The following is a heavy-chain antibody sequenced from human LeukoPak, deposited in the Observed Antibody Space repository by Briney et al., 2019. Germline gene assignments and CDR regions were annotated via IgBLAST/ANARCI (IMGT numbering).Heavy chain of an antibody. Sequence: GRSLRLSCAASGFTFSSYAMPWVRQAPGKGLEWVSSISSTNSYIYYAYSVKGRFTISRDNAKNSLYLQMNSLRAEDTAVYYCARGVAGCFDYWGQGTLVTVSS. D-gene: IGHD6-19*01. V-gene: IGHV3-21*01. J-gene: IGHJ4*02. CDR2: ISSTNSYI. CDR3: ARGVAGCFDY. CDR1: GFTFSSYA.